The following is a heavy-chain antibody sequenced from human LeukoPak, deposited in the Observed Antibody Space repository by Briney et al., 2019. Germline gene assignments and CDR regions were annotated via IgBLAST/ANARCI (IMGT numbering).Heavy chain of an antibody. V-gene: IGHV3-23*01. CDR1: GFPFSSYG. CDR3: AKDQLNRFCSGGSCSITHDS. Sequence: PGGSLRLSCATSGFPFSSYGMAWIRQAPGKGLEWVSAISGGAYSAYYADSVKGRFTISRDNSKNTLYLQMNSLRAEDTAVYYCAKDQLNRFCSGGSCSITHDSWGQGTLVTVSS. D-gene: IGHD2-15*01. J-gene: IGHJ4*02. CDR2: ISGGAYSA.